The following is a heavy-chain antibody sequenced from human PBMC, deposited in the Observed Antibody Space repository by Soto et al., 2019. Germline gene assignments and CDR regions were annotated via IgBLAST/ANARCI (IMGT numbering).Heavy chain of an antibody. CDR3: GRHWGTSWDYYGMDV. V-gene: IGHV5-10-1*01. CDR1: GYSVTSYW. D-gene: IGHD2-2*01. CDR2: IDPSDSYT. Sequence: GESLKISCKGSGYSVTSYWISWVRQMPGKGLEWMGRIDPSDSYTNYDPSFQGHVTISADKSISTAYLQWSSLKASDTAMYYCGRHWGTSWDYYGMDVWGQGTTVTVSS. J-gene: IGHJ6*02.